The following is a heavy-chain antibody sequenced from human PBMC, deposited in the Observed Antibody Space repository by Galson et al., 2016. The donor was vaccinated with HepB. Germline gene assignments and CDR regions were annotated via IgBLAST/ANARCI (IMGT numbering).Heavy chain of an antibody. CDR2: ITAGGGTT. V-gene: IGHV3-23*01. Sequence: SLRLSCAASGFSFSTSGMSWVRQTPGRGLEWVSGITAGGGTTHYADSVKGRFTISRDNSNNTLYLYMNSLRAGDTAVYYCGKHGGFDYWGQGALVNVSS. J-gene: IGHJ4*02. CDR1: GFSFSTSG. D-gene: IGHD3-16*01. CDR3: GKHGGFDY.